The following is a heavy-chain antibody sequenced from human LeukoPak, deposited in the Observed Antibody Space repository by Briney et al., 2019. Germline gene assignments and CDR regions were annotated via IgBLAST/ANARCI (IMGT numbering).Heavy chain of an antibody. D-gene: IGHD5-12*01. CDR3: ARGRSNIVATYNY. V-gene: IGHV4-34*01. CDR1: GGSFSGYY. CDR2: INHSGST. J-gene: IGHJ4*02. Sequence: SETLSLTCAVYGGSFSGYYWSWIRQPPGKGLEWIGEINHSGSTNYNPSLKSRVSISVDTSKNQFSLKLSSVTAADTAVYYCARGRSNIVATYNYWGQGTLVTVSS.